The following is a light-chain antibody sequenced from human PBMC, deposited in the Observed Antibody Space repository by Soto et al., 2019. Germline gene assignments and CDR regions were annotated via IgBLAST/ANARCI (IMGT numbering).Light chain of an antibody. V-gene: IGLV2-14*03. CDR3: AAWDDSLNGLWV. J-gene: IGLJ3*02. Sequence: QSALTQPASVSGSPGQSITISCTGTSSDVGGYNFVSWYQQHPGKAPKLLIYSNNQRPSGVPDRFSGSKSGTSASLAISGLQSEDEADYYCAAWDDSLNGLWVFGGGTKLTVL. CDR2: SNN. CDR1: SSDVGGYNF.